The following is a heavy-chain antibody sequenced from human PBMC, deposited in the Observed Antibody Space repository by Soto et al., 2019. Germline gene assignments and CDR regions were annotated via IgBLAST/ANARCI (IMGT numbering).Heavy chain of an antibody. CDR1: CYTFTNYG. D-gene: IGHD2-15*01. Sequence: SVQDSVWGSCYTFTNYGITWVRQAPGEGLERMGWISGYNGHTNYAQKVQGRVTMTTDTSTSTAYMELRSLRSDDTAVFYCARSPAATGNSCLDPWGQGTLVTVSS. CDR3: ARSPAATGNSCLDP. V-gene: IGHV1-18*04. CDR2: ISGYNGHT. J-gene: IGHJ5*02.